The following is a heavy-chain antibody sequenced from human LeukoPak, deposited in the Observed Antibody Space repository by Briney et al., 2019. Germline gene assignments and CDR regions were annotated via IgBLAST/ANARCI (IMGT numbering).Heavy chain of an antibody. CDR3: ARRGGSGRSFDY. D-gene: IGHD3-10*01. V-gene: IGHV4-61*08. CDR2: IYYSGST. Sequence: SETLSLPCTVSGASVSSGGYYWSWIRQPPGKGLEWIGYIYYSGSTNYNPSLKSRVTISVDTSKNQFSLKVSSVTAADTAVYYCARRGGSGRSFDYWGQGTLVTVSS. CDR1: GASVSSGGYY. J-gene: IGHJ4*02.